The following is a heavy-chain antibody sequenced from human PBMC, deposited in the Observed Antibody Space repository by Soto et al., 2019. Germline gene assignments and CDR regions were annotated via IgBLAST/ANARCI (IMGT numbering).Heavy chain of an antibody. D-gene: IGHD5-18*01. Sequence: GGSLRLSCAASGFSFSNYWMSWVRQVPGKGLVWVSRLSAGGGSTMYADSVKGRFTISRDNSKNTLYLQMNSLRAEDTAVYYCARDPLWGTAMVLWYFDLWGRGTLVTVSS. V-gene: IGHV3-74*03. CDR1: GFSFSNYW. CDR2: LSAGGGST. J-gene: IGHJ2*01. CDR3: ARDPLWGTAMVLWYFDL.